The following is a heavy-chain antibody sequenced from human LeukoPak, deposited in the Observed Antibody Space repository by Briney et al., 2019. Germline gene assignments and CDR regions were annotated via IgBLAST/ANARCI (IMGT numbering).Heavy chain of an antibody. Sequence: PGGSLRLSCAASGFTFSSYAMSWVRQAPGKGLEWVSAISGSGGSTYYADSVKGRFTISRDNFKNTLYLQMNSLRAEDTALYYCAKDEASYGDYVYGMDVWGQGTTVTVSS. D-gene: IGHD4-17*01. CDR1: GFTFSSYA. V-gene: IGHV3-23*01. CDR3: AKDEASYGDYVYGMDV. CDR2: ISGSGGST. J-gene: IGHJ6*02.